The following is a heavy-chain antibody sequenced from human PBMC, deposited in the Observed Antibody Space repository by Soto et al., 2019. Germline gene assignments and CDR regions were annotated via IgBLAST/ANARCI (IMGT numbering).Heavy chain of an antibody. D-gene: IGHD1-7*01. CDR2: IYRTGST. Sequence: NPSETLSLTCAVSGGSFTSNNWWTWVRQPPGQGLEWIGEIYRTGSTNYNPSLKSRVTISLDKSENQFSLKVTSLTAADTAVYYCARRAPGTSVDYWGQGTLVTVSS. V-gene: IGHV4-4*02. J-gene: IGHJ4*02. CDR1: GGSFTSNNW. CDR3: ARRAPGTSVDY.